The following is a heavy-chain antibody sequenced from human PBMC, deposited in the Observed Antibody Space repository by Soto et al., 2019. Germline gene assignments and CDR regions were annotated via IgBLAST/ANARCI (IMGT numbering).Heavy chain of an antibody. CDR2: ISSDGINK. CDR3: AMDLYGGSSRFDY. D-gene: IGHD2-15*01. CDR1: GFTCSNNG. V-gene: IGHV3-30*03. J-gene: IGHJ4*02. Sequence: QVQLVESGGGAVQPGRSLRLSCAASGFTCSNNGIHWVRQAPGKGLEWVAVISSDGINKYYADSVKGRSTISRDNSKNTLFLQMNSLRVEYTAVYYCAMDLYGGSSRFDYCGQVTLVTVP.